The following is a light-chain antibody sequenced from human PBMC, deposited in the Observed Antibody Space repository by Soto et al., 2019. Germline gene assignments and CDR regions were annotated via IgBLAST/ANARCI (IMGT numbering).Light chain of an antibody. CDR1: TSNIGAGYD. Sequence: QSVLTQPPSVSGAPGQRVTISCTGSTSNIGAGYDVHWYQQLPGAAPTLLISSHNNRPSGVPDRFFGSKSGTSASLTIIGLQAEDEADDYCQSYDIALSASGVFGGGTKLTVL. CDR2: SHN. CDR3: QSYDIALSASGV. J-gene: IGLJ3*02. V-gene: IGLV1-40*01.